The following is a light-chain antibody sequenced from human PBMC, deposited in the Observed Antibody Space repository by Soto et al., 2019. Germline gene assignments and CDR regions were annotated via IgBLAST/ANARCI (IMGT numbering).Light chain of an antibody. J-gene: IGKJ3*01. CDR3: QQYGSSPIFT. Sequence: EIVLTQSPGTLSLSPGERATLSCRASQRVSSSYLAWYQQKPGQAPRLLIYGASSRATGIPDRFSGSGSWTDFTLTIRRLEPEDFAVYYCQQYGSSPIFTCGPGTRVDIK. V-gene: IGKV3-20*01. CDR1: QRVSSSY. CDR2: GAS.